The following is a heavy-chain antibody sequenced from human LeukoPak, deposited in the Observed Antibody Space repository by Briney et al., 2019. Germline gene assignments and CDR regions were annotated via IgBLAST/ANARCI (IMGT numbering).Heavy chain of an antibody. Sequence: PGGSLRLSCAASGFTFSSYGMHWVRQAPGKGLEWVAVISYDGSNKYYADSVKGRFTISRDNSKNTLYVQMNSLRAEDTAVYYCAKVAAAGPYYYYGMDVWGQGTTVTVSS. CDR1: GFTFSSYG. CDR3: AKVAAAGPYYYYGMDV. D-gene: IGHD6-13*01. V-gene: IGHV3-30*18. CDR2: ISYDGSNK. J-gene: IGHJ6*02.